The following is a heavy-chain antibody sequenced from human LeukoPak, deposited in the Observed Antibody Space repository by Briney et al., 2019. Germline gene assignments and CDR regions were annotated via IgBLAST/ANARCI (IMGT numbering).Heavy chain of an antibody. CDR3: ARDRYTDNYYYMDV. D-gene: IGHD1-14*01. Sequence: ASVKVSCKASGYTFTSYYMHWVRQAPGQGLEWMGIINPSGGSTSYAQKFQGRVTMTRDTSISTAYMELSRLRSDDTAVYYCARDRYTDNYYYMDVWGKGTTVTVSS. CDR2: INPSGGST. J-gene: IGHJ6*03. V-gene: IGHV1-46*01. CDR1: GYTFTSYY.